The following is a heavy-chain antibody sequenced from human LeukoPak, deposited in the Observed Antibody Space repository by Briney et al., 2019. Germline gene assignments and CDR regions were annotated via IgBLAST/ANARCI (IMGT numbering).Heavy chain of an antibody. CDR3: VRGDNYYGSGSYYNDMDV. J-gene: IGHJ6*02. Sequence: GGSLRLSCAASGFTFSSYAMHWVRQAPGKGLEYVSAISSNGGSTYYANSVKGRFTISRDNSKNTLYLQMGSLRAEDMAVYYCVRGDNYYGSGSYYNDMDVWGQGTTVTVSS. V-gene: IGHV3-64*01. CDR2: ISSNGGST. CDR1: GFTFSSYA. D-gene: IGHD3-10*01.